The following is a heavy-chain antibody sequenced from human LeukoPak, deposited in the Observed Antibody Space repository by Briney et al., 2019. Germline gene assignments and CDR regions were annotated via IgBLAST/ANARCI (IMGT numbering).Heavy chain of an antibody. J-gene: IGHJ4*02. CDR1: GGSISGYS. V-gene: IGHV4-4*07. D-gene: IGHD6-13*01. CDR2: IYTSGST. CDR3: ARTAAAGNDY. Sequence: SETLSLTCTVSGGSISGYSWTWIRQPAGKGLEWIGRIYTSGSTNYNPSLKSRVTMSVDTSKNQFSLKLNSVTAADTAVYYCARTAAAGNDYWGQGTLVTVSS.